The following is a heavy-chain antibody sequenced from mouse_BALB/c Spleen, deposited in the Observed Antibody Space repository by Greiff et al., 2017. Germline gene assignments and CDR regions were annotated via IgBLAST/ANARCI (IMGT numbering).Heavy chain of an antibody. J-gene: IGHJ4*01. CDR1: GYTFTSYY. V-gene: IGHV1S81*02. D-gene: IGHD1-1*01. CDR3: TSSYYYGSSYAMAY. Sequence: QVQLKESGAELVKPGASVKLSCKASGYTFTSYYMYWVKQRPGQGLEWIGEINPSNGGTNFNEKFKSKATLTVDKSSITAYMQLSSLTSEDSAVYYCTSSYYYGSSYAMAYWGQGTSVTVSS. CDR2: INPSNGGT.